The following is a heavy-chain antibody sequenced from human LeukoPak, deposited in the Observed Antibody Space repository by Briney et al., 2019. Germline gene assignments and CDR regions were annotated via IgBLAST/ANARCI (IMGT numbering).Heavy chain of an antibody. V-gene: IGHV3-48*03. J-gene: IGHJ4*02. CDR3: ASGPDTAFY. CDR1: GFTFSSYE. CDR2: ISSSGSTI. D-gene: IGHD3-9*01. Sequence: GGSLRLSCAASGFTFSSYEMNWVRQAPGKGLEWVSYISSSGSTIYYADSVKGRFTISRDNAKNSLYLQMNSLRAEDTAVYYCASGPDTAFYWGQGTLVTVSS.